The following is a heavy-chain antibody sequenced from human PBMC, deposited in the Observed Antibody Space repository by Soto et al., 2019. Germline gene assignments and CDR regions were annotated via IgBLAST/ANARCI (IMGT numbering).Heavy chain of an antibody. D-gene: IGHD4-17*01. J-gene: IGHJ3*02. V-gene: IGHV4-39*01. CDR3: PRRSSSSVTTGATFDI. Sequence: YDKLSLTYTVSGGSLSTSKHYWGWIRQPPGKGLEWIGSFYYSGSTYYNPSLKSRVTISVDTSKNQFSLKLTSVTAADTAVYYCPRRSSSSVTTGATFDIWGQGTMVT. CDR1: GGSLSTSKHY. CDR2: FYYSGST.